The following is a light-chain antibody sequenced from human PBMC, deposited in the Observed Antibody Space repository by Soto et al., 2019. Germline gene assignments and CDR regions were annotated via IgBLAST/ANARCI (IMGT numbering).Light chain of an antibody. CDR2: AAS. V-gene: IGKV1-8*01. Sequence: AIRMTQSPSSLSASTGDRVTITCRASQGISSYLAWYQQKPGNAPKLLIYAASTLQSGVPSRFSGSGSRTNFTLTISCLQSEDFATFYCQQYYSYPPWTFGQGTKVEIK. CDR1: QGISSY. J-gene: IGKJ1*01. CDR3: QQYYSYPPWT.